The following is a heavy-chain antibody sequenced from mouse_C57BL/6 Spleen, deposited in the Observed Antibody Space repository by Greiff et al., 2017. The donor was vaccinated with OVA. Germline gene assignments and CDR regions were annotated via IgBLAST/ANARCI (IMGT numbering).Heavy chain of an antibody. D-gene: IGHD2-3*01. CDR1: GYSITSGYY. V-gene: IGHV3-6*01. J-gene: IGHJ1*03. CDR2: ISYDGSN. Sequence: DVKLQESGPGLVKPSQSLSLTCSVTGYSITSGYYWNWIRQFPGNKLEWMGYISYDGSNNYNPSLKNRISITRDTSKNQFFLKLNSVTTEDTATYYCARDSGLYDGYYVGYFDVWGTGTTVTVSS. CDR3: ARDSGLYDGYYVGYFDV.